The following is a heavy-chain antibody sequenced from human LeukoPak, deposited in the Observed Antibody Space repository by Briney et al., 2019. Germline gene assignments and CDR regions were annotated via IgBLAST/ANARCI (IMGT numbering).Heavy chain of an antibody. CDR3: ARGAYGSGTALFRYNWFDP. J-gene: IGHJ5*02. Sequence: SETLSLACAVYGGSFSGYYWSWIRQPPVKGLEWIGEIKHSGSTNYNPSLKSRVTISVDTSKNQFSLKLSSVTAADTAVYYCARGAYGSGTALFRYNWFDPWGQGTLVTVSS. V-gene: IGHV4-34*01. CDR1: GGSFSGYY. CDR2: IKHSGST. D-gene: IGHD3-10*01.